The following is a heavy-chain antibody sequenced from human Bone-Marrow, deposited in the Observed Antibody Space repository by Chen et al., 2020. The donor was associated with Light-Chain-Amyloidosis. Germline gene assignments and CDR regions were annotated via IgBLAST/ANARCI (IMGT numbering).Heavy chain of an antibody. J-gene: IGHJ4*02. D-gene: IGHD5-12*01. V-gene: IGHV5-51*01. CDR1: GYTFPNYW. Sequence: EVQLGQSGPEVNKPGESMKISCNGSGYTFPNYWIGWVRQMPGKGLEWMGVIYPDDSDARYSPSFEGQVTISADKSITTAYLQWRSLKASDTAMYYCARRRDGYNFDYWGQGTLVTVSS. CDR2: IYPDDSDA. CDR3: ARRRDGYNFDY.